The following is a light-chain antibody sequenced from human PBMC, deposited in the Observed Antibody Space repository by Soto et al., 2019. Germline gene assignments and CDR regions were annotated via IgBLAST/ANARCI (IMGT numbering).Light chain of an antibody. CDR3: QHYESSPWT. V-gene: IGKV3-20*01. CDR1: QSVSNSY. CDR2: GAS. J-gene: IGKJ1*01. Sequence: EIVLTQSPGTLSLSPGERATLSCRASQSVSNSYLAWYQHNPGQAPRPLIYGASSRVPGIPDRFSGSGSGTDFTITISRLEPEDFAVYYCQHYESSPWTFGQGTKVEIK.